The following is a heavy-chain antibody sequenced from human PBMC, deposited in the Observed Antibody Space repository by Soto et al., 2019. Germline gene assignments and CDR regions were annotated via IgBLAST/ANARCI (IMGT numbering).Heavy chain of an antibody. CDR3: TLLAVAGHYFDY. D-gene: IGHD6-19*01. V-gene: IGHV4-34*01. J-gene: IGHJ4*02. CDR2: INHSGST. Sequence: QPRGKGLEWIGEINHSGSTNYNPSLKSRVTISVDTSKNQFSLKLSSVTAADTAVYYCTLLAVAGHYFDYWGQGTLVTVSS.